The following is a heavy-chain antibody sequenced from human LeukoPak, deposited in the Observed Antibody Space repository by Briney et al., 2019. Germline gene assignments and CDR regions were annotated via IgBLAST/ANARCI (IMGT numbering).Heavy chain of an antibody. CDR2: IYFSGRT. D-gene: IGHD6-13*01. CDR1: GGPIYTNY. J-gene: IGHJ4*02. CDR3: ARRSSSNVYLLDY. Sequence: PSETLSLTCTVSGGPIYTNYWIWLPQSPGKGLEYIGYIYFSGRTNYNPSLKSRVTMSVDTSKNQFSLILTSVTAADTSVYYCARRSSSNVYLLDYWGPGTLVTVSS. V-gene: IGHV4-59*01.